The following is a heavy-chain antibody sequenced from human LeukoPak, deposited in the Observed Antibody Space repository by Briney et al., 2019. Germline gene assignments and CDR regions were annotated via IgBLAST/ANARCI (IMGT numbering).Heavy chain of an antibody. Sequence: GGSLRLSCAASGFMLSSYSINWVRQASGKGLEWVGRIRSKASSYATSYGESVTGRFTISRDDSKNTAYLQMNSLKTDDTAVYFCTRGFSSHDLLFDSWGQGTLVTVSS. V-gene: IGHV3-73*01. D-gene: IGHD6-13*01. CDR1: GFMLSSYS. CDR3: TRGFSSHDLLFDS. J-gene: IGHJ4*02. CDR2: IRSKASSYAT.